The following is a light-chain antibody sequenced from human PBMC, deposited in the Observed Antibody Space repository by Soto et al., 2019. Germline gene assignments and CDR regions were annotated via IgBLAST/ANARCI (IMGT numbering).Light chain of an antibody. CDR2: DVS. Sequence: QSALTQPASVSGSPGQSITISCTGTSSDVGGYNYVSWYQQQPGKAPKLMIYDVSNRPSGVSNRFSGFKSGNTASLTISGLQAEDEADYYCSSYTRSSTLYVVFGGGTKLTVL. V-gene: IGLV2-14*01. CDR3: SSYTRSSTLYVV. CDR1: SSDVGGYNY. J-gene: IGLJ2*01.